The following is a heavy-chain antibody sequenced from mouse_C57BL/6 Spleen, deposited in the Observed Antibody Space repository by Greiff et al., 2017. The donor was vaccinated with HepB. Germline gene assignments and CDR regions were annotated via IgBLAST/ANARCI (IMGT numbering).Heavy chain of an antibody. CDR2: IYPGDGDT. D-gene: IGHD2-2*01. CDR3: ARRGYYGYDDAMDY. CDR1: GYAFSSSW. Sequence: QVQLQQSGPELVKPGASVKISCKASGYAFSSSWMNWVKQRPGKGLEWIGRIYPGDGDTNYNGKFKGKATLTADKSSSTAYMQLSSLTSEDSAVYFCARRGYYGYDDAMDYWGQGTSVTVSS. V-gene: IGHV1-82*01. J-gene: IGHJ4*01.